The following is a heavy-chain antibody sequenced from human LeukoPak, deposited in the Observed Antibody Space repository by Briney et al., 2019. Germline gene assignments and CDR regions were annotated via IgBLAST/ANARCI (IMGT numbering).Heavy chain of an antibody. Sequence: SVKVSCKASGGTFSSYAISWVRQAPGQGLEWMGRIIPIFGTANYAQKFQGRVTITTDESTSTAYMELSSLRSEDTAVYYCATYSDTQDAFDIWGQGTMVTVSS. J-gene: IGHJ3*02. CDR3: ATYSDTQDAFDI. V-gene: IGHV1-69*05. D-gene: IGHD5-18*01. CDR2: IIPIFGTA. CDR1: GGTFSSYA.